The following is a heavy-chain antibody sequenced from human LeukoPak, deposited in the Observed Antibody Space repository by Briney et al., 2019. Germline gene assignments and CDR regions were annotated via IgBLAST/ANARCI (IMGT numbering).Heavy chain of an antibody. CDR1: GYTFTSYG. V-gene: IGHV1-18*01. CDR3: AKQRGGSGWYSFDY. J-gene: IGHJ4*02. Sequence: GASVKVSCKASGYTFTSYGISWVRQAPGQGLEWMGWISAYNGNTNYAQKLQGRVTMTTDTSTSTAYMELRSLRSDDTAVYYCAKQRGGSGWYSFDYWGQGTLVTVSS. D-gene: IGHD6-19*01. CDR2: ISAYNGNT.